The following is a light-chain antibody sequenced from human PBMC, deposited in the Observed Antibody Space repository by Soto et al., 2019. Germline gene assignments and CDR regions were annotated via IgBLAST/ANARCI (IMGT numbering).Light chain of an antibody. Sequence: QPVLTQPPSVSGAPGQRVTISCTGSSYNIGAGYDVHWYQQLPGTAPKLLFYGNSNRPSGVPDRFSGSKSGTSASLAITGLQAEDEADYYCQSYDSSLSGSVFGGGTKLTVL. J-gene: IGLJ3*02. CDR2: GNS. V-gene: IGLV1-40*01. CDR1: SYNIGAGYD. CDR3: QSYDSSLSGSV.